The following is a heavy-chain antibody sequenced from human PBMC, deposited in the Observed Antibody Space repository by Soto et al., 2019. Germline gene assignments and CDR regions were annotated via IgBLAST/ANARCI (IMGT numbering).Heavy chain of an antibody. CDR3: ARDVPTQITVNGDKVDY. D-gene: IGHD3-16*01. CDR1: GYTFTSYY. J-gene: IGHJ4*02. CDR2: INPNSGST. Sequence: ASVKVSCKASGYTFTSYYMHWVRQAPGQGLEWMGRINPNSGSTSYAQKLQGRVTMTTDTSTSTAYMELRSLRSDDTAVYYCARDVPTQITVNGDKVDYWGQGTLVTVSS. V-gene: IGHV1-46*01.